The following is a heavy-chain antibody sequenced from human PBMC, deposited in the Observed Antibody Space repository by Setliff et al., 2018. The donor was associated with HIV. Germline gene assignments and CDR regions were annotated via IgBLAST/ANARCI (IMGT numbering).Heavy chain of an antibody. J-gene: IGHJ4*02. CDR2: ISYDGSNK. CDR1: GYSFTTLW. Sequence: GESLKISCQASGYSFTTLWIAWVRQAPGKGLEWVAVISYDGSNKYYADSVKGRFTVSRDNSKNTLYLQMNSLRAEDTAVYYCAKEKGAHSYADYWGQGTLVTVSS. D-gene: IGHD5-18*01. V-gene: IGHV3-30*12. CDR3: AKEKGAHSYADY.